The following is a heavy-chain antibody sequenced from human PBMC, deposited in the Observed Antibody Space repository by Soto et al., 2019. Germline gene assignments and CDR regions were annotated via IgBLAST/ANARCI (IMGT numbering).Heavy chain of an antibody. J-gene: IGHJ4*02. V-gene: IGHV4-59*01. CDR1: GFTFSDYY. D-gene: IGHD3-16*02. Sequence: PGGSLRLSCAASGFTFSDYYMSWIRQPPGKGLEWIGYIYYSGSTNYNPSLKSRVTISVDTSKNQFSLKLSSVTAADTAVYYCARTGYRHLNFDYWGQGTLVTVS. CDR2: IYYSGST. CDR3: ARTGYRHLNFDY.